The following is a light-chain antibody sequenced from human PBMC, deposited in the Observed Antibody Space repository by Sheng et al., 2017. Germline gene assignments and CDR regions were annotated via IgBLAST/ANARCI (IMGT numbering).Light chain of an antibody. CDR1: QSVGTF. J-gene: IGKJ2*01. CDR2: DAS. V-gene: IGKV3-11*01. Sequence: VLTQSPATLSLSPGDSATLSCRASQSVGTFLAWFQQKPGQAPSLLIYDASNRATDIPARFSGGGSGTDFTLTISSLEPEDFAVYYCQQRSNWPPYTFGQGTEAGD. CDR3: QQRSNWPPYT.